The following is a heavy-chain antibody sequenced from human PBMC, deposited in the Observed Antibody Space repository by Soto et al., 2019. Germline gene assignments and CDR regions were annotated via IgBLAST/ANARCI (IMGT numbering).Heavy chain of an antibody. D-gene: IGHD2-2*01. Sequence: PGESLKISCKGSGYSFTSYWISWVRQMPGKGLEWMGRIDPSDSYTNYSPSFQGHVTISADKSISTAYLQWSSLKASDTAMYYCARGNIVVVPAAPRNRFDPWGQGTLVTVSS. CDR3: ARGNIVVVPAAPRNRFDP. V-gene: IGHV5-10-1*01. J-gene: IGHJ5*02. CDR1: GYSFTSYW. CDR2: IDPSDSYT.